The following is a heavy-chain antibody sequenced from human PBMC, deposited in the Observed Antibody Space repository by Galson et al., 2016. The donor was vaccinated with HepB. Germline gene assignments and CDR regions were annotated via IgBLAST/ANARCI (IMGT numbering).Heavy chain of an antibody. Sequence: SLRLSCAVSGFTFSSFAMHWVRQPPGRGLEYVSGIDNNGGTAYYADSVRGRFTISRYKTRNTLYLQLGSLRADDTAVYYCMKGSFSSGWSNWFAPWGQGTLVTLSS. V-gene: IGHV3-64D*08. CDR2: IDNNGGTA. CDR1: GFTFSSFA. CDR3: MKGSFSSGWSNWFAP. D-gene: IGHD6-19*01. J-gene: IGHJ5*02.